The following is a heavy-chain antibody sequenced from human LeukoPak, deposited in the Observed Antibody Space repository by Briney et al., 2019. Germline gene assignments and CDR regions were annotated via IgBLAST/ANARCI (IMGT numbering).Heavy chain of an antibody. D-gene: IGHD6-13*01. Sequence: PGGSLRLSCAASGFTFSSYSMNWVRQAPGKGLEWVSSITSSSSYIYYADSVKDRFTISRDNAKNSLYLQMNSLRAEDTAVYYCARGSTSSSPLDYWGQGTLVTVSS. J-gene: IGHJ4*02. CDR1: GFTFSSYS. CDR2: ITSSSSYI. V-gene: IGHV3-21*01. CDR3: ARGSTSSSPLDY.